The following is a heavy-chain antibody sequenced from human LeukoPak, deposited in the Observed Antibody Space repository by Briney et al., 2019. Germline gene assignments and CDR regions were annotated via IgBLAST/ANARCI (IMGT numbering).Heavy chain of an antibody. V-gene: IGHV3-48*03. CDR2: ISGSGSSI. D-gene: IGHD4-11*01. J-gene: IGHJ4*02. CDR3: ARDGSNFDPFDY. CDR1: GFTFSSHE. Sequence: GGSLRLSCAASGFTFSSHEMNWVRQAPGKGLEWVSYISGSGSSIDYTESVEGRFTIFRDNARNSLYLQMNSLRAEDTAFYYCARDGSNFDPFDYWGQGTLVTVSS.